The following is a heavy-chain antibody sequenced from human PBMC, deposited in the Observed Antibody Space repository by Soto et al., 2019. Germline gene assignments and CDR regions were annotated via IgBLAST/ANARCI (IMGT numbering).Heavy chain of an antibody. CDR1: CGSFSCHY. Sequence: SETLALTCAVYCGSFSCHYWSWIRQPPWKGLEWIGEINHSENTNYNPSLESRVTISVDTSKNHFSLKLRSVTAADTAVYYCARGVPYFYDSSGYYRPCYFDCWGHRALVTVSS. V-gene: IGHV4-34*01. CDR3: ARGVPYFYDSSGYYRPCYFDC. D-gene: IGHD3-22*01. J-gene: IGHJ4*03. CDR2: INHSENT.